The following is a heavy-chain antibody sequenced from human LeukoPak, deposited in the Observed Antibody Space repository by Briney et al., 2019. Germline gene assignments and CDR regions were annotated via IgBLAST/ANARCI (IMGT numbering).Heavy chain of an antibody. CDR3: AKYGCSSTSCLDAFDI. V-gene: IGHV3-23*01. CDR2: ISGSGGST. J-gene: IGHJ3*02. Sequence: GGSLRLSCAASGFTFSSYSMSWVRQAPGKGLEWVSAISGSGGSTYYADSVKGRFTISRDNSKNTLYLQMNSLRAEDTAVYYCAKYGCSSTSCLDAFDIWGQGTMVTVSS. CDR1: GFTFSSYS. D-gene: IGHD2-2*01.